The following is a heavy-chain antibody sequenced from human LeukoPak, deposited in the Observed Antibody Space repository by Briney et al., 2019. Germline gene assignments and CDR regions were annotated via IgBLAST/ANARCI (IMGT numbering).Heavy chain of an antibody. CDR3: ARQVPFTQDRCRGSREKTGFYP. V-gene: IGHV4-39*01. CDR2: GYYGGRT. CDR1: GGSVSSNSYY. D-gene: IGHD2-15*01. J-gene: IGHJ5*02. Sequence: PSETLSLTCSVSGGSVSSNSYYWVGLRQPPGKGLEWIGTGYYGGRTYYTPALKSRVTISVDTSKNQFSLKLNSVTAADTAVYYCARQVPFTQDRCRGSREKTGFYPWGQGTLVTVSS.